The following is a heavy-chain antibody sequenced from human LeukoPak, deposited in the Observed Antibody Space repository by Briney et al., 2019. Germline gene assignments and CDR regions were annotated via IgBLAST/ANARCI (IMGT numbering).Heavy chain of an antibody. CDR1: GFTFTNSA. D-gene: IGHD3-9*01. CDR2: ITPGGVT. J-gene: IGHJ4*02. CDR3: TKGFEGGTPH. Sequence: GGSLRLSCAASGFTFTNSAMGWVRQAPGKGLEWVSGITPGGVTSYADSVKGRFTISRDNSENAVSLQMNSLRAGDTAVYFCTKGFEGGTPHWGQGTRVTVSS. V-gene: IGHV3-23*01.